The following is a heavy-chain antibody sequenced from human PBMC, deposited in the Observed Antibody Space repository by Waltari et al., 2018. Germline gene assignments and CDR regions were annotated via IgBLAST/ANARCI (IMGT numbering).Heavy chain of an antibody. V-gene: IGHV3-23*01. CDR1: GFTFNNYA. CDR3: AKKDWGLTGTGLFDY. D-gene: IGHD1-20*01. Sequence: EVQLLDSGGGLVPPGGSLRLSCTTSGFTFNNYAMSWVRQAPGKGLEWVSWIGASGDSTCYADSVKGRFTISRDNSKNTLFLQMNSLRVDDTAIYYCAKKDWGLTGTGLFDYWGQGTLVTVSS. CDR2: IGASGDST. J-gene: IGHJ4*02.